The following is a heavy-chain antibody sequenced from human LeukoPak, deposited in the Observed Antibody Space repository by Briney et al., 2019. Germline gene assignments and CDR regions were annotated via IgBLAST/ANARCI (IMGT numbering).Heavy chain of an antibody. CDR1: GGILNSFY. CDR3: ARGAPYYYGSGSYQDY. D-gene: IGHD3-10*01. V-gene: IGHV4-59*12. CDR2: VYYTGST. J-gene: IGHJ4*02. Sequence: PSETLSLTCSVSGGILNSFYWTWIRQPPGKGLEYIGYVYYTGSTNYNPSLKSRVTLRADTSKNQFSLKLSSVTAADTAVYYCARGAPYYYGSGSYQDYWGQGTLVTVSS.